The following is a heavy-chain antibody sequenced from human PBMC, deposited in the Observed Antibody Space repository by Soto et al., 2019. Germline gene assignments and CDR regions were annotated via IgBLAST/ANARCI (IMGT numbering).Heavy chain of an antibody. CDR2: IYYSGST. Sequence: PSETLSLTCTVSGGSISSGGYYWSWIRQHPGKGLEWIGYIYYSGSTYYNPSLKSRVTISVDTSKNQFSLKLSSVTAADTAVYYCARDQGPINLLWFGELLGSWFDPWGQGTLVTVSS. J-gene: IGHJ5*02. D-gene: IGHD3-10*01. CDR3: ARDQGPINLLWFGELLGSWFDP. V-gene: IGHV4-31*03. CDR1: GGSISSGGYY.